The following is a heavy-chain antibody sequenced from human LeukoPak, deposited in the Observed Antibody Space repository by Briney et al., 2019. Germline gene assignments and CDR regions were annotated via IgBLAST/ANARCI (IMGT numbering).Heavy chain of an antibody. D-gene: IGHD2-21*01. Sequence: GGSLRLSCAASGFSVSSNYMSWVRQAPGEGLEWVSLIFSAGDTFYSDSVKGPFTISRDSSKNKLYLQMNSLRTEDTAIYYCARDSNSFPNYFDFWGQGTLVTVSS. CDR2: IFSAGDT. V-gene: IGHV3-53*01. CDR3: ARDSNSFPNYFDF. CDR1: GFSVSSNY. J-gene: IGHJ4*02.